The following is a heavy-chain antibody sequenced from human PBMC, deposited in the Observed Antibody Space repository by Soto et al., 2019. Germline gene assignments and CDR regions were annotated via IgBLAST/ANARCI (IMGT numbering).Heavy chain of an antibody. CDR3: ARASTGTTGSAFDI. V-gene: IGHV3-23*01. CDR2: ISGSGGST. D-gene: IGHD1-7*01. J-gene: IGHJ3*02. CDR1: GFTFSSYA. Sequence: PVGSLRLSCAASGFTFSSYAMSWVRQAPGKGLEWVSAISGSGGSTYYADSVKGRFTISRDNSKNTLYLQMNSLRAEDTAVYYCARASTGTTGSAFDIWGQGTMVTVSS.